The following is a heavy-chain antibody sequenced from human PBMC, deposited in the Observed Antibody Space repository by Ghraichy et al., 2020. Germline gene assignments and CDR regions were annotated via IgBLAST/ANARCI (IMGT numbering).Heavy chain of an antibody. D-gene: IGHD2-2*01. CDR1: GFTFSTYA. Sequence: GGSLRLSCAASGFTFSTYAMSWVRQAPGKGLEWVSFIRGSGDKTYYADSAKGCFTVSRDNSNNILFLEMSGLRAEDTAVYYCAKYVGYCNSASCYGHFDSWGLGTLVTISP. CDR2: IRGSGDKT. J-gene: IGHJ4*02. CDR3: AKYVGYCNSASCYGHFDS. V-gene: IGHV3-23*01.